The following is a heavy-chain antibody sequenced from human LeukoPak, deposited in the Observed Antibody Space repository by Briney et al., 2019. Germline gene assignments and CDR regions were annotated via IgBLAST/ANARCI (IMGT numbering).Heavy chain of an antibody. CDR1: GGSISSSSYY. J-gene: IGHJ5*02. D-gene: IGHD3-10*01. Sequence: PSETLSLTCTVSGGSISSSSYYWGWIRQPPGKGLEWIGSIYYSGSTYYNPSLKSRVTISVDTSKNQFSLKLSSVTAADTAVYYCARKTMVRFDPWGQGTLVTVSS. CDR3: ARKTMVRFDP. CDR2: IYYSGST. V-gene: IGHV4-39*07.